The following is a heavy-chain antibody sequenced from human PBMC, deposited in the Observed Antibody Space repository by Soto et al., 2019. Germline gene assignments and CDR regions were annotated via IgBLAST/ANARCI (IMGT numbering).Heavy chain of an antibody. CDR1: GYTFTGYY. J-gene: IGHJ5*01. CDR3: ARESSYVSGSYYSSFWFDS. V-gene: IGHV1-2*04. CDR2: INPNSGGT. D-gene: IGHD3-10*01. Sequence: ASVKVSCKASGYTFTGYYMHWVRQAPGQGLEWMGWINPNSGGTNYAQKFQGWVTMTRDTSISTAYMELSRLRSDDTAVYYCARESSYVSGSYYSSFWFDSWGQGTLVTVSS.